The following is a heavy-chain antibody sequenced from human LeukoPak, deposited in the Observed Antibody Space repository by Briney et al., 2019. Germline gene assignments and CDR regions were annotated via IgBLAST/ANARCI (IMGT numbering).Heavy chain of an antibody. J-gene: IGHJ4*02. CDR1: GGTFSSYA. D-gene: IGHD6-19*01. Sequence: SVKVSCKASGGTFSSYAISWVRQAPGQGLEWMGGTIPIFGTANYAQKFQGRVTITADESTSTAYMELSSLRSEDTAVYYCARGPNPEIAVAGMIFDYWGQGTLVTVSS. V-gene: IGHV1-69*13. CDR2: TIPIFGTA. CDR3: ARGPNPEIAVAGMIFDY.